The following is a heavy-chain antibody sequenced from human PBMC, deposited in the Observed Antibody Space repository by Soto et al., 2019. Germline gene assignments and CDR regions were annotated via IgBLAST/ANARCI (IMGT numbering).Heavy chain of an antibody. Sequence: SETLSLTCTVSGDSISRHYWSWIRQPPGKGLEWIGYMYNTGSTVYNPPFKSRVTISVDTSKNQFSLKLNSVTAADTAVYYCARDLWGYCGTDCYPLDVWGQGTTVTVS. CDR1: GDSISRHY. V-gene: IGHV4-59*11. J-gene: IGHJ6*02. CDR3: ARDLWGYCGTDCYPLDV. CDR2: MYNTGST. D-gene: IGHD2-21*02.